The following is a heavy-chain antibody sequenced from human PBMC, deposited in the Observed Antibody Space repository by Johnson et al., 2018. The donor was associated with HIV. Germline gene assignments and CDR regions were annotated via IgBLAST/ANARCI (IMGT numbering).Heavy chain of an antibody. Sequence: VQLVESGGGLVQPGSSLRLTCVASGFSLSAHYMTWVRQAPGQGLEWVANVRQDGRQKYYMDSVKGRFTISRDNAKNSVYLQMNSLRAEDTAVYYCAKDQWSSSWTNDAFDIWGQGTMVTVSS. J-gene: IGHJ3*02. V-gene: IGHV3-7*01. CDR2: VRQDGRQK. D-gene: IGHD6-13*01. CDR3: AKDQWSSSWTNDAFDI. CDR1: GFSLSAHY.